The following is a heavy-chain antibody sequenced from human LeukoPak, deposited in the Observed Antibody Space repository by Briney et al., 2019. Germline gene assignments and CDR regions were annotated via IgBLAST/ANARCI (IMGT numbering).Heavy chain of an antibody. V-gene: IGHV1-2*02. D-gene: IGHD1-26*01. J-gene: IGHJ3*02. Sequence: ASVKVSCKTSGYTFSDYYLHWVRQAPGQGLEGMGWINPSSGGTKYVQKFQGRVPMTRDTSISTGYMELSRLRSDDTAVYYCARPIRGSYVEDAFDMWGQGTMVTVSA. CDR1: GYTFSDYY. CDR3: ARPIRGSYVEDAFDM. CDR2: INPSSGGT.